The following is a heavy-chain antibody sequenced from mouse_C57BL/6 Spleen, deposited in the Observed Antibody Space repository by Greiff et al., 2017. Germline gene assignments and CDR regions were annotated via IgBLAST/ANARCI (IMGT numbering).Heavy chain of an antibody. D-gene: IGHD4-1*01. J-gene: IGHJ4*01. V-gene: IGHV1-52*01. Sequence: QVQLQQPGAELVRPGSSVKLSCKASGYTFTSYWMHWVKQRPIQGLEWIGNIDPSDSEPHYNQKFKDKATLTVDKSSSTAYMQLSSLTSEDSAVYYCARSPSGSMDYWGQGTSVTVSS. CDR2: IDPSDSEP. CDR1: GYTFTSYW. CDR3: ARSPSGSMDY.